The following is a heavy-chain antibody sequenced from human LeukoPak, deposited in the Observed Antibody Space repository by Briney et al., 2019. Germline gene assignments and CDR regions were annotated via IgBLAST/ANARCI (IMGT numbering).Heavy chain of an antibody. CDR1: GGSISSSSYY. V-gene: IGHV4-39*02. CDR3: ARDSLGAGTVGAASGY. J-gene: IGHJ4*02. Sequence: SETLSLTCTVSGGSISSSSYYWGWIRQPPGKGLEWIGSIYYSGSTYYNPSLKSRVTISVDTSKNQFSLKLSSVTAADTAVYYCARDSLGAGTVGAASGYWGQGTLVTVSS. D-gene: IGHD1-26*01. CDR2: IYYSGST.